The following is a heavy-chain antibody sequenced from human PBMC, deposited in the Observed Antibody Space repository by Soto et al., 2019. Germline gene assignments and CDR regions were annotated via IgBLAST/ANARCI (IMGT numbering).Heavy chain of an antibody. CDR3: ARAGRDGYYFDY. CDR1: GFTFSRYA. V-gene: IGHV3-64*01. CDR2: ISSNGGST. D-gene: IGHD3-10*01. J-gene: IGHJ4*02. Sequence: PGGSLRLSCAASGFTFSRYAMHWVRQAPGKGLEYVSAISSNGGSTYYANSVKGRFTISRDDSKNTLYLQMGSLRVEDMAVYYCARAGRDGYYFDYWGQGTLVTVS.